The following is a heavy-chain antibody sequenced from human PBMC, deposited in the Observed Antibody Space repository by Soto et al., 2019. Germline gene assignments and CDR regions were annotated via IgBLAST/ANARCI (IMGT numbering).Heavy chain of an antibody. Sequence: EVQVLESGGGLVQPGWSLRLSCVVSVFPFGANAMSWVRQAPGKGLEWVSGLSNTGRRTSYADSVKGRFNISRDNSENTVYLQMNSLRVEDTAVYYCATEMGATQGPFDNWGQGTLVTVSS. CDR3: ATEMGATQGPFDN. V-gene: IGHV3-23*01. J-gene: IGHJ4*02. D-gene: IGHD1-26*01. CDR1: VFPFGANA. CDR2: LSNTGRRT.